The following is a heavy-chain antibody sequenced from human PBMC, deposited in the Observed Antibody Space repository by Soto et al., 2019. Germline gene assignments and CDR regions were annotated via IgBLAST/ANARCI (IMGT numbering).Heavy chain of an antibody. V-gene: IGHV3-23*01. J-gene: IGHJ6*02. CDR1: GFTFSSYA. CDR2: ISGSGGST. Sequence: GGSLRLSCAASGFTFSSYAMSWVRHAPGKGLEWVSAISGSGGSTYYADSVKGRFTISRDNSKNTLYLQMNSLRAEDTAVYYCAKVARRITGTTVRDVWGQGTTVTVSS. CDR3: AKVARRITGTTVRDV. D-gene: IGHD1-7*01.